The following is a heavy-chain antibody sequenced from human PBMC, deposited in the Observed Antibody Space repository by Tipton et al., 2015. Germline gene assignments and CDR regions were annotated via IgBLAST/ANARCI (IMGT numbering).Heavy chain of an antibody. J-gene: IGHJ4*01. D-gene: IGHD3-16*02. CDR3: ARHLQSTKVTWGGVSVQYYFDS. Sequence: TLSLTCAVYGGSFSGYTWHWIRQPPGKGLEWIGEVNHSGNTNYNPSLESRFIISEDTSKNQFSLTVFSVTAADTAVYYCARHLQSTKVTWGGVSVQYYFDSWGHGTLVTVSS. CDR2: VNHSGNT. CDR1: GGSFSGYT. V-gene: IGHV4-34*01.